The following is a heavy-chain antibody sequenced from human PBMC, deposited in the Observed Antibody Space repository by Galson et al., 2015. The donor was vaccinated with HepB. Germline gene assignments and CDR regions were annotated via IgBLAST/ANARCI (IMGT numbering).Heavy chain of an antibody. CDR1: GFSFDDYD. Sequence: SLRLSCAASGFSFDDYDMSWVRQAPGKGLEWVSGIKWNGDNTGYADSVKGRFTISRDNAKNSLYLQMNSLRDEDTALYYCGRIMSDVGYYKLEWIDYWGQGTLVTVSS. CDR2: IKWNGDNT. D-gene: IGHD2-15*01. CDR3: GRIMSDVGYYKLEWIDY. V-gene: IGHV3-20*04. J-gene: IGHJ4*02.